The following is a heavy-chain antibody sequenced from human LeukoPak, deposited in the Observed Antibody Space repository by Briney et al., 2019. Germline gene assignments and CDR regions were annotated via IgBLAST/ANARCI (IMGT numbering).Heavy chain of an antibody. CDR3: AKDRIWAH. J-gene: IGHJ4*02. Sequence: SETLSLTCTVSGASVSTNYWSWIRQSPGKGLEWIGYVYYSVKTNYNPSLKSRVTISADTSKNQFSLKLTSVTAADTAVYYCAKDRIWAHWGQGTLVTVSS. CDR1: GASVSTNY. D-gene: IGHD7-27*01. V-gene: IGHV4-59*02. CDR2: VYYSVKT.